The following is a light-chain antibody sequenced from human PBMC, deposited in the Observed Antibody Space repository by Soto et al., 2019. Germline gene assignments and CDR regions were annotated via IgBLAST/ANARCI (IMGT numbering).Light chain of an antibody. Sequence: EIVLTQSPATLSLSPGERATLSCRASQSVKNYLAWYQQKPGQAPRLLIYAASNRATGIPARFSGSGSGTDFTLTISSLEPEDSAVYYCQQRSNWPPVTFGGGTKVEIK. CDR1: QSVKNY. J-gene: IGKJ4*01. V-gene: IGKV3-11*01. CDR3: QQRSNWPPVT. CDR2: AAS.